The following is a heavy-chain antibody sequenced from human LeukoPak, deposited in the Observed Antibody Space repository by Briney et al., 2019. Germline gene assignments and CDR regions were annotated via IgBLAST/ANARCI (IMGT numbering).Heavy chain of an antibody. J-gene: IGHJ4*02. Sequence: PSETLSLTCTVSGGSISSSSYYWGWIRQPPGKGLEWIGSIYYSGSTNYNPSLKSRVTISVDTSKNQFSLKLSSVTAADTAVYYCARGSRYYDSSGYYYLPPRATRFDYWGQGTLVTVSS. CDR1: GGSISSSSYY. V-gene: IGHV4-39*07. D-gene: IGHD3-22*01. CDR2: IYYSGST. CDR3: ARGSRYYDSSGYYYLPPRATRFDY.